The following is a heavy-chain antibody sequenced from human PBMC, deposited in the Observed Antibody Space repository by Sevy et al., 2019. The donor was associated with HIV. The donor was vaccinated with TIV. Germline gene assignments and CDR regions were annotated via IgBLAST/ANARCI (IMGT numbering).Heavy chain of an antibody. D-gene: IGHD3-10*01. J-gene: IGHJ4*02. CDR2: ISYDGSNK. CDR1: GFTFSSYA. Sequence: GGSLRLSCAASGFTFSSYAMNWVRQAPGKGLEWVAFISYDGSNKYYADSVKGRFTISRDNSNKTLYLQMHGLRVEDTAGYYCARGGYYGSGSNDGNYFDYWGQGTVVTVSS. V-gene: IGHV3-30-3*01. CDR3: ARGGYYGSGSNDGNYFDY.